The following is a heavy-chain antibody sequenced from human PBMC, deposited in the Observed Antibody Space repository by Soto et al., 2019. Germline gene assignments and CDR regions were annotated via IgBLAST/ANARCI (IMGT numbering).Heavy chain of an antibody. D-gene: IGHD6-19*01. CDR3: ARDGWAVAEN. V-gene: IGHV3-74*01. J-gene: IGHJ4*02. CDR1: GFTFSSFS. CDR2: INRDGSSK. Sequence: VQLVESGGDLVQPGGSLRLSCAASGFTFSSFSMHWVRQAPGKGLVWVARINRDGSSKNYADSVKGRFTISRDNAKIALYLRMNSLGGDETAVYYCARDGWAVAENWGQGTLVTVSS.